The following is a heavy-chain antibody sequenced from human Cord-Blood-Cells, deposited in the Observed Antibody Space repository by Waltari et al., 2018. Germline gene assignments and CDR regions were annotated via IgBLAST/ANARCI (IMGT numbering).Heavy chain of an antibody. CDR3: ARGELGHQPGIAAAGHNWFDP. Sequence: QVQLQQWGAGLLKPSETLSLTCAVYGGSFSGYYWSWIRQPPGTGLAWIGEINHSGSNNYNPSPKSRVTISVDTSKNQFSLKLSSVTAADTAVYYCARGELGHQPGIAAAGHNWFDPWGQGTLVTVSS. CDR1: GGSFSGYY. CDR2: INHSGSN. D-gene: IGHD6-13*01. V-gene: IGHV4-34*01. J-gene: IGHJ5*02.